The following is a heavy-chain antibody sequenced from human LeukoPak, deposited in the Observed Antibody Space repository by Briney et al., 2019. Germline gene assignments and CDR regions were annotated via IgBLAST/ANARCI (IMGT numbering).Heavy chain of an antibody. V-gene: IGHV1-2*02. D-gene: IGHD1-26*01. J-gene: IGHJ3*02. CDR3: ARGYEEWELLLGAFDI. CDR2: INPNSGGT. CDR1: GYTFTGYY. Sequence: GASVKVSCKASGYTFTGYYMHWVRQAPGQGLEWMGWINPNSGGTNYAQKSQGRVTMTRDTSISTAYMELSRLRSDDTAVYYCARGYEEWELLLGAFDIWGQGTMVTVSS.